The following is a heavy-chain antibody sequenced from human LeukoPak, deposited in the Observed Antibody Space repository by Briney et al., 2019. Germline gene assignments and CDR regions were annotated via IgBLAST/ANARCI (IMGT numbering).Heavy chain of an antibody. CDR2: ISSSGSTI. J-gene: IGHJ4*02. V-gene: IGHV3-48*03. D-gene: IGHD3-22*01. CDR1: GFTFSSYE. Sequence: GGSLRLSCAASGFTFSSYEMNWVRQAPGKGLEWVSYISSSGSTIYYADSVKGRFTISRDNAKNSLYLQMNSLRAEDTAVYYYARDLPLDYYDSSGIDYWGQGTLVTISS. CDR3: ARDLPLDYYDSSGIDY.